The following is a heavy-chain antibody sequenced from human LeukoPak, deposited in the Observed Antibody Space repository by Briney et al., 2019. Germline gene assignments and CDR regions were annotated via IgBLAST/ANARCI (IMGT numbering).Heavy chain of an antibody. V-gene: IGHV1-2*02. CDR2: INPNSGGT. CDR3: ARVGYSYGPFDY. D-gene: IGHD5-18*01. CDR1: GYTFTGYY. J-gene: IGHJ4*02. Sequence: ASVKVSCKASGYTFTGYYMHWVRQAPGQGLEWMGWINPNSGGTNYAQKFQGRVTMTRDTSISTAYMELGRLRSDDTAVYYCARVGYSYGPFDYWGQGTLVTVSS.